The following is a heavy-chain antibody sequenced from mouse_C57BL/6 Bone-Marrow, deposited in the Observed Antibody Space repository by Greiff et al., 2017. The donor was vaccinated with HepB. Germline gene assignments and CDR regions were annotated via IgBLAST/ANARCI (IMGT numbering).Heavy chain of an antibody. CDR2: IDPENGDT. J-gene: IGHJ3*01. V-gene: IGHV14-4*01. Sequence: VHVKQSGAELVRPGASVKLSCTASGFTIKDDYMHWVKQRPEQGLEWIGWIDPENGDTDYASKFQGKATIAADTSSNTAYRQLSSLTSEDTAVYYCTTNDGGPWGAYWGQGTLVTVAA. CDR1: GFTIKDDY. D-gene: IGHD2-3*01. CDR3: TTNDGGPWGAY.